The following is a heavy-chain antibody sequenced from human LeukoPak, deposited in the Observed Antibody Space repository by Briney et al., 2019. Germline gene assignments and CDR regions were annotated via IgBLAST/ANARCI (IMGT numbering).Heavy chain of an antibody. Sequence: SETLSLTCTVSGGSISSYYWSWIRQPPGKGLEWIGYIYYSGSTATYNPSLKSRVTISVDTSKNQFSLKLSSVTAADTAVYYCARVGIAAAGTGAFDIWGQGTMVTVSS. CDR1: GGSISSYY. CDR2: IYYSGSTA. CDR3: ARVGIAAAGTGAFDI. D-gene: IGHD6-13*01. V-gene: IGHV4-59*01. J-gene: IGHJ3*02.